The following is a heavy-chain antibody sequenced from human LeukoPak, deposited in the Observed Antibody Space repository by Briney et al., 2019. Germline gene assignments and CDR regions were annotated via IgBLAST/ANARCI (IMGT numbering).Heavy chain of an antibody. Sequence: PGGSLRLSCAASGFTFSSYAMSWVRQAPGKGLEWVSAISGNGDRTFYADSVKGRFTISRDNSKSTVYLQMNSLRAEDTALYYCAKLSREGGYCSGSTCYTFDYWGQGTLVTVSS. CDR2: ISGNGDRT. CDR1: GFTFSSYA. D-gene: IGHD2-15*01. CDR3: AKLSREGGYCSGSTCYTFDY. V-gene: IGHV3-23*01. J-gene: IGHJ4*02.